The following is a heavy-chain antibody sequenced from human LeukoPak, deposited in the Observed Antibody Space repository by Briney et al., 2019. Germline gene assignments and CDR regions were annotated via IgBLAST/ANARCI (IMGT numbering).Heavy chain of an antibody. D-gene: IGHD3-10*01. V-gene: IGHV1-69*04. CDR2: IIPILGIA. CDR3: ASMVVFTPYYYYGMDV. Sequence: SVKVSCKASGGTFSSYAISWVRQAPGQGLEWMGRIIPILGIANYAQKFQGRVTITADKSTSTAYMELSSLRSEDTAVYYCASMVVFTPYYYYGMDVWGQGTTVTVSS. CDR1: GGTFSSYA. J-gene: IGHJ6*02.